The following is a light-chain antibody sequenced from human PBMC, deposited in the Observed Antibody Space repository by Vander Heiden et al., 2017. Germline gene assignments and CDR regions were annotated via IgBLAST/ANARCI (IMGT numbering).Light chain of an antibody. CDR1: QSISSW. CDR2: DAS. V-gene: IGKV1-5*01. J-gene: IGKJ1*01. CDR3: QQDNSYRT. Sequence: DIQMTQSPSTLSASVGDRVTITCRASQSISSWLAWYQQKPGKAPKLLIYDASRGESGVPSRFSGSGSGTEFTLTISSLQHDDFATYYCQQDNSYRTFGQGTKVEIK.